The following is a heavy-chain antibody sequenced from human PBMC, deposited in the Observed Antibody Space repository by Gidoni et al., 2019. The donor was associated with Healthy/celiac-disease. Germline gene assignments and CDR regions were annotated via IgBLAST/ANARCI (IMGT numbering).Heavy chain of an antibody. J-gene: IGHJ3*02. CDR2: IYYSGST. Sequence: DGLECIGSIYYSGSTYYNPSLKSRVTISVDTSKNQFSLKLSSVTAADTAVYYCAGAGNPTYLGIWGQGTMVTVSS. CDR3: AGAGNPTYLGI. D-gene: IGHD3-16*01. V-gene: IGHV4-39*01.